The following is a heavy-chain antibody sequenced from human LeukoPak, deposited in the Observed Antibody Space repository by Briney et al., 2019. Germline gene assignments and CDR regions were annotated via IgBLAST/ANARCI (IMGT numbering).Heavy chain of an antibody. D-gene: IGHD3-3*01. CDR3: AKDRLAYDFWSGYYRVDAFDI. V-gene: IGHV3-23*01. CDR2: ISGSGGST. Sequence: GGSLRLSCAASGFTFSSYAMSWVRQAPGKGLEWVSAISGSGGSTYYADSVKGRFTISRDNSKNTLYLQMNSLRAEDTAVYYCAKDRLAYDFWSGYYRVDAFDIWGQGTMVTVSS. CDR1: GFTFSSYA. J-gene: IGHJ3*02.